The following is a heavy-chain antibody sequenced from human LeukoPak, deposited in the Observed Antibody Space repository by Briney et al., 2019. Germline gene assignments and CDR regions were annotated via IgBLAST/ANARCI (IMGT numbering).Heavy chain of an antibody. CDR1: GFTFRSYS. CDR3: AKGNYCTNDVCYYDAFDL. D-gene: IGHD2-8*01. CDR2: ISSSSSYI. J-gene: IGHJ3*01. Sequence: GGSLRLSCAASGFTFRSYSMNWVRHAPGKGLEGVSSISSSSSYIYYADSVKGRFTISRDNAKNSLYLQMNSLRAEDTAVYYCAKGNYCTNDVCYYDAFDLWGQGTMVTVSS. V-gene: IGHV3-21*01.